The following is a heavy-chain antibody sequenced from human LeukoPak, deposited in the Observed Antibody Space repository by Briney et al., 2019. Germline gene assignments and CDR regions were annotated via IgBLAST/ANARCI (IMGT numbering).Heavy chain of an antibody. Sequence: PGGSLRLSCEASGFTFSTFWMTWVRQVPGKGLEWVANIKQDGSERNYVDSVKGRFTTSRDNAKNSLYLQMNSLRAEDTAVYYCARGASSSPWGQGTLVTVSS. D-gene: IGHD6-13*01. CDR3: ARGASSSP. V-gene: IGHV3-7*03. J-gene: IGHJ5*02. CDR1: GFTFSTFW. CDR2: IKQDGSER.